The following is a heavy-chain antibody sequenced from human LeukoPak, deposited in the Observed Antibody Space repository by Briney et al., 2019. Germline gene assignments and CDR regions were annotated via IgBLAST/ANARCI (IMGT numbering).Heavy chain of an antibody. Sequence: PGGSLRLSCAASGFTVSSNYMSWVRQAPGKGLEWVSVIYSGGSTYYADSVKGRFTISRDNSKNTLYLQMNSLRAEDTAVYYCARDKTTVTRARFDPWGQGTLVTVSS. V-gene: IGHV3-53*01. J-gene: IGHJ5*02. CDR2: IYSGGST. CDR1: GFTVSSNY. CDR3: ARDKTTVTRARFDP. D-gene: IGHD4-17*01.